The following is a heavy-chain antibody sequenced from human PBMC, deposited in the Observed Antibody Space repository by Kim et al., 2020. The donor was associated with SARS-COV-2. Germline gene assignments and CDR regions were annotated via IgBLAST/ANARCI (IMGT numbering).Heavy chain of an antibody. CDR3: ARGYDSSGYIYDYYGMDV. J-gene: IGHJ6*02. CDR2: INHSGST. D-gene: IGHD3-22*01. CDR1: GGSFSGYY. V-gene: IGHV4-34*01. Sequence: SETLSLTCAAYGGSFSGYYWSWIRQPPGKGLEWIGEINHSGSTNYNPYFKSRVTISVDTSKNQFSLKLSSVTAADTAVYYCARGYDSSGYIYDYYGMDVWGQGTTVTVSS.